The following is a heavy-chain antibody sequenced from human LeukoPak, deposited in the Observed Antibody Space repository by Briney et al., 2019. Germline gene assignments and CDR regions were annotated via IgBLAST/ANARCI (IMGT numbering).Heavy chain of an antibody. CDR1: GITLSNYG. D-gene: IGHD3-10*01. CDR3: AKRGVIIRVILVGFHKEAYYFDS. V-gene: IGHV3-23*01. CDR2: LSGSAGGT. Sequence: QPGGSLRLSCAVSGITLSNYGMSWVRQAPGKGLEWVAGLSGSAGGTQYADSVKGRFTISRDNSKNTLYLQVNSLRAEDTAMYFCAKRGVIIRVILVGFHKEAYYFDSWGRGALVTVSS. J-gene: IGHJ4*02.